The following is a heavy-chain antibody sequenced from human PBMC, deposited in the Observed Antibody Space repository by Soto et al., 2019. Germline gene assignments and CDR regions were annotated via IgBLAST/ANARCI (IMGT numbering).Heavy chain of an antibody. CDR3: ASTTPETDDFWSGYYSGTIFDY. CDR2: IYYSGST. Sequence: PSETLSLTCTVSGGSISSSSYYWGWIRQPPGKGLEWIGSIYYSGSTYYNPSLKSRVTISVDTSKNQFSLKLSSVTAADTAVYYCASTTPETDDFWSGYYSGTIFDYWGQGTLVTVSS. D-gene: IGHD3-3*01. CDR1: GGSISSSSYY. V-gene: IGHV4-39*01. J-gene: IGHJ4*02.